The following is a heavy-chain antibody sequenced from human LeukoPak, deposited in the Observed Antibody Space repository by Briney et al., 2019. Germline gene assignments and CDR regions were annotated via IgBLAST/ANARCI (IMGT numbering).Heavy chain of an antibody. CDR2: INHSGST. V-gene: IGHV4-34*01. CDR3: ARVTGYMTEDYFDY. Sequence: PSETLSLTCSVSGDSITGYYWGWIRQPPGKGLEWIGEINHSGSTNYNPSLKSRVTISVDTSKNQFSLKLSSVTAADTAVYYCARVTGYMTEDYFDYWGQGTLITVSS. CDR1: GDSITGYY. J-gene: IGHJ4*02. D-gene: IGHD6-13*01.